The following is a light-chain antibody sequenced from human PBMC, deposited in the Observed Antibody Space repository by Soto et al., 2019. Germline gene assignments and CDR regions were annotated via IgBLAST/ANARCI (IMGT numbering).Light chain of an antibody. V-gene: IGKV3-15*01. CDR3: QNYNNWPPWT. J-gene: IGKJ1*01. CDR2: GAS. Sequence: EIVMTQSPATLSVSPGERATFSCRASQSVSSNLAWYQQKPGQAPRLLIYGASFRATGIPARFSGSGSGTEFTLTISTLQSEDFAIYYCQNYNNWPPWTFGQGTKVDIK. CDR1: QSVSSN.